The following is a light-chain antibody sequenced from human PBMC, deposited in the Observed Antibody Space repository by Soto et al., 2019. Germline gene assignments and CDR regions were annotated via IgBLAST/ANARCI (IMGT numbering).Light chain of an antibody. V-gene: IGKV3-20*01. CDR3: QQYGSSPIT. Sequence: VLTQSPGTLSLSPGERATLSCRASQTVRNNYLAWYQQKPGQAPRLLIYGASSRATGIPDRFSGSGSGTEFTLTISSLEPEDFAVYYCQQYGSSPITFGQGTRLEIK. J-gene: IGKJ5*01. CDR1: QTVRNNY. CDR2: GAS.